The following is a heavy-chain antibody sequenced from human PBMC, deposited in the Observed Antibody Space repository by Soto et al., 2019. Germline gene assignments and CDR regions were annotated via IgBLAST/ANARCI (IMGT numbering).Heavy chain of an antibody. Sequence: EVQLVESGGGLVQPGGSLRVSCAASGFTFSNYWMHWVRQAPGKGLVWISRVNSDGSTTSYADSMKGRLTISRDNAKNTLNLQMNSLRAEDTAVYYCSRSIIPAGAFDIWGQGTMVTVSS. J-gene: IGHJ3*02. CDR1: GFTFSNYW. CDR3: SRSIIPAGAFDI. V-gene: IGHV3-74*01. D-gene: IGHD3-3*01. CDR2: VNSDGSTT.